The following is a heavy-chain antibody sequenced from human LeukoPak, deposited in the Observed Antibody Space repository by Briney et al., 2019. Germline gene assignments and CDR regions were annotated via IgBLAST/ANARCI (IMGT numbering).Heavy chain of an antibody. Sequence: SETLSLTCTVSGGSISSSSYYWGWIRQPPGKGLEWIGSIYYSGSTYFNPSLKSRVTISVDTSKNQFSLKLSSVTAADTAVYYCARVLAAAGNNWFDPWGQGTLVTVSS. J-gene: IGHJ5*02. D-gene: IGHD6-13*01. CDR3: ARVLAAAGNNWFDP. CDR1: GGSISSSSYY. V-gene: IGHV4-39*07. CDR2: IYYSGST.